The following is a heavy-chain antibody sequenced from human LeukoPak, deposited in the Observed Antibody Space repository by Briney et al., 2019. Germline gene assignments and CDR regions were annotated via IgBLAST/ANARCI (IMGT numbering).Heavy chain of an antibody. Sequence: SQTLSLTCTVSGGSISSGGYYWSWIRQHPGKGLEWIGYIYYSGSTYYNPSLKSRVTISVDKSKNQFSLKLSSVTAADTAVYYCARDGSAAAAPNFEYWGQGTLVTVSS. CDR1: GGSISSGGYY. J-gene: IGHJ4*02. V-gene: IGHV4-31*03. D-gene: IGHD6-13*01. CDR2: IYYSGST. CDR3: ARDGSAAAAPNFEY.